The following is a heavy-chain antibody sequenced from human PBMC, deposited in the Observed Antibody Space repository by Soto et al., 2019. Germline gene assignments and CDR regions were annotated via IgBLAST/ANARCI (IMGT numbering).Heavy chain of an antibody. CDR2: IIPIFGTA. D-gene: IGHD3-10*01. CDR3: ARASTQIDDYILWFGDYYGMDV. CDR1: GGTFSSYA. Sequence: SVKVSCKASGGTFSSYAISWVRQAPGQGLEWMGGIIPIFGTANYAQKFQGRVTITADESTSTAYMELSSLRSEDTAVYYCARASTQIDDYILWFGDYYGMDVWGEGTTVPVSS. V-gene: IGHV1-69*13. J-gene: IGHJ6*04.